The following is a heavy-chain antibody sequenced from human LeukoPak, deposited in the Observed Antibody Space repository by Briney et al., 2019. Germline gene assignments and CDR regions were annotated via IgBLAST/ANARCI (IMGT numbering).Heavy chain of an antibody. CDR3: ARVGGNTAMVTTVDY. V-gene: IGHV4-39*01. Sequence: PSDNLSLTCTVSGGSMSSSSHYWGWIRQPPGKGLECIGSIYYSGSTYYNPSLKSRVTISVDTSKNQFSLKLSSVTAADTAVYYCARVGGNTAMVTTVDYWGQGTLVTVSS. D-gene: IGHD5-18*01. CDR2: IYYSGST. CDR1: GGSMSSSSHY. J-gene: IGHJ4*02.